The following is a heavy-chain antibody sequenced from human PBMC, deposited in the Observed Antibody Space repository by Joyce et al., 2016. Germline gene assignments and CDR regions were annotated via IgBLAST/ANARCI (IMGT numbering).Heavy chain of an antibody. CDR3: ARGVVDNWTGDD. Sequence: EVQLVESGGTVVQPGGSLRLSCAASGFNVTTNSMSWVRQTPGKVLGWVSVIYRGGTTYYPDSLRGRFIISRDISKNMLYLQLNNLIVEDTAVYYCARGVVDNWTGDDWGQGTLVTVSS. D-gene: IGHD2-15*01. CDR2: IYRGGTT. CDR1: GFNVTTNS. V-gene: IGHV3-66*01. J-gene: IGHJ4*02.